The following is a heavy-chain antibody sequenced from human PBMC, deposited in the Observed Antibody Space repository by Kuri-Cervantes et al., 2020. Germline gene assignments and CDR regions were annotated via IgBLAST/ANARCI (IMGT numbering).Heavy chain of an antibody. D-gene: IGHD6-13*01. CDR3: ARRGIAAAAPFDY. Sequence: SETLSLTCTVSGGSISSGGYYWSWIRQHPGKGLEWIGYIYYSGSTYYNPSLKSRVTISVDTSKDQFSLKLSSVTAADTAVYYCARRGIAAAAPFDYWGQGTLVTVSS. CDR1: GGSISSGGYY. CDR2: IYYSGST. J-gene: IGHJ4*02. V-gene: IGHV4-31*03.